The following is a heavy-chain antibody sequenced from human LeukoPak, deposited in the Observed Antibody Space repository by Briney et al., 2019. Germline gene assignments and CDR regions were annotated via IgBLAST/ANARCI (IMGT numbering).Heavy chain of an antibody. D-gene: IGHD3-22*01. V-gene: IGHV1-2*02. J-gene: IGHJ3*02. CDR2: INPNSGGT. CDR3: ARDRFYYDSRGYYYDAFDI. Sequence: ASVKVSCKASGGTFSSYAISWVRQAPGQGLEWMGWINPNSGGTNYAQKFQGRVTMTRDTSISTAYMELSRLRSDDTAVYYCARDRFYYDSRGYYYDAFDIWGQGTMVTVSS. CDR1: GGTFSSYA.